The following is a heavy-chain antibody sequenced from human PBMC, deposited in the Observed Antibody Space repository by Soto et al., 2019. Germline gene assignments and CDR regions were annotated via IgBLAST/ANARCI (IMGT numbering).Heavy chain of an antibody. V-gene: IGHV4-39*01. CDR3: VRLIGEYSDSLVHYSACFDL. J-gene: IGHJ2*01. D-gene: IGHD3-22*01. CDR2: TSYGGTT. Sequence: SETLSLTCTVSGGAISSRSYYWGWIRQTPGKGLEWIGSTSYGGTTYYNPPLKSRLTMSVDTSKSQFSLRLNSVTPADTAVYYGVRLIGEYSDSLVHYSACFDLWGHGTLVTVSS. CDR1: GGAISSRSYY.